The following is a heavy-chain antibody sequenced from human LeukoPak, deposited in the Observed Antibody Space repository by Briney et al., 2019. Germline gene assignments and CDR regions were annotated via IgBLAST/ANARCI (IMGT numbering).Heavy chain of an antibody. CDR1: GFTFSSYS. CDR3: AREDSSSWTYYFDY. D-gene: IGHD6-13*01. Sequence: GGSLRLSCAASGFTFSSYSMNWVRQAPGKGLEWVSSISSSSSYIYYADSVKGRFTISRDNAKNSLYLQMNSLRAEDTAVYYCAREDSSSWTYYFDYWGQGTLVTVSS. CDR2: ISSSSSYI. V-gene: IGHV3-21*01. J-gene: IGHJ4*02.